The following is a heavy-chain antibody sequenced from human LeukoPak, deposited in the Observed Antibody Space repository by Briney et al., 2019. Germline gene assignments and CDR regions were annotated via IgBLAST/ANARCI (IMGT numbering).Heavy chain of an antibody. CDR1: GFTVSSNY. CDR2: IYSGGGT. V-gene: IGHV3-53*01. CDR3: ARTGDSQGY. Sequence: GGSLRLSCAVSGFTVSSNYMSWVRQAPGKWLEWVSVIYSGGGTYYADSVKGRFTISRDNSKNTVYLQMNSLRAEDTAVYYSARTGDSQGYWGQGTLVTVSS. D-gene: IGHD7-27*01. J-gene: IGHJ4*02.